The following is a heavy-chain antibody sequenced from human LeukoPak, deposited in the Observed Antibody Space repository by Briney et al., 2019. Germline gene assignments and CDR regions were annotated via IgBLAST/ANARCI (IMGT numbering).Heavy chain of an antibody. CDR3: AKGPYYYDSSAYHYGAFDI. J-gene: IGHJ3*02. Sequence: PGGSLRLSCAASGFTFDDYAMHWVRQAPGKGLEWVSGISWNSGSIGYADSVKGRFTISRDNAKNSLYLQMNSLRAEDTAVYYCAKGPYYYDSSAYHYGAFDIWGQGTMVTVSS. V-gene: IGHV3-9*01. D-gene: IGHD3-22*01. CDR2: ISWNSGSI. CDR1: GFTFDDYA.